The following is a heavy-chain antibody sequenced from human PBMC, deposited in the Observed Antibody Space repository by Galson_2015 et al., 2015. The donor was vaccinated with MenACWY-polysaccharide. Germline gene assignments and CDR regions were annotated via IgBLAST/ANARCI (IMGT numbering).Heavy chain of an antibody. V-gene: IGHV1-46*01. J-gene: IGHJ5*02. Sequence: SVKVSCKASGYTFTSYYMHWVRQAPGQGLEWMGVINPSGGSTSYAQKFQGRVTMTRDTSTSTVYMELSSLRSEDTAVYYCARDPTLKWGAQRSYNWLDPWGQGTLVTVSS. D-gene: IGHD1-26*01. CDR2: INPSGGST. CDR1: GYTFTSYY. CDR3: ARDPTLKWGAQRSYNWLDP.